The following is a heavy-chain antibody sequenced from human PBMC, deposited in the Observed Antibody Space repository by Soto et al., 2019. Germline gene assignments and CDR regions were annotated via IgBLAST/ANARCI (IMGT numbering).Heavy chain of an antibody. D-gene: IGHD3-16*01. V-gene: IGHV3-33*01. Sequence: QVQLVESGGGVFQPGTSLRLSCAASGFTFRQYGMHWVRQAPGKGLDWVAVIFYDGTEKYYADSVKGRFTISRDNPGNMGYLQMNSLRAEDTDVYYCVRGWGSLIHLSCLDIWGQGTTVVVSS. CDR2: IFYDGTEK. CDR3: VRGWGSLIHLSCLDI. J-gene: IGHJ3*02. CDR1: GFTFRQYG.